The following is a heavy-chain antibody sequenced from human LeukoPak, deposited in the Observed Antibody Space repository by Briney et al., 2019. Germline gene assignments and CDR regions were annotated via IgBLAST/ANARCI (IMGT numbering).Heavy chain of an antibody. CDR2: VFSSGSA. Sequence: SETLSLTCTVSGDSMTSYYWSWIRQPPGKGLECIGYVFSSGSANYNPSLKSRATISVDTSKNQFSLKLNSVTAAGTAVYYCAGGPTIVKYYFGFWGQGTLVTVSS. D-gene: IGHD5-24*01. J-gene: IGHJ4*02. V-gene: IGHV4-59*01. CDR3: AGGPTIVKYYFGF. CDR1: GDSMTSYY.